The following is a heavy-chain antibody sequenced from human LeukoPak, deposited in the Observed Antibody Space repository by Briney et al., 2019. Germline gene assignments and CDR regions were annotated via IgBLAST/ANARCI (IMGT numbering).Heavy chain of an antibody. V-gene: IGHV3-23*01. CDR3: AKGGYSAIDY. J-gene: IGHJ4*02. CDR2: ISGSGGST. CDR1: GFTFSSYG. Sequence: PGRSLRLSCAASGFTFSSYGMHWVRQAPGKGLEWVSAISGSGGSTYYADSVKGRFTISRDNSKNTLYLQMNSLRAEDTAVYYCAKGGYSAIDYWGQGTLVTVSS. D-gene: IGHD3-22*01.